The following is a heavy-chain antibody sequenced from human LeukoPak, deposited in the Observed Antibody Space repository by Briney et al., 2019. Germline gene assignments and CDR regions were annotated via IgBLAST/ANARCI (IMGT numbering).Heavy chain of an antibody. CDR3: ARTRSSGGLYYFDY. CDR2: IKQDGSEK. CDR1: GFTFSSYW. V-gene: IGHV3-7*01. J-gene: IGHJ4*02. Sequence: GGSLRLSCAASGFTFSSYWMSWVRQAPGKGLEWVANIKQDGSEKYYVDSVKGRFAISRDNAKNSLYLQMNSLRAEDTAVYYCARTRSSGGLYYFDYSGQGTLVTVFS. D-gene: IGHD6-6*01.